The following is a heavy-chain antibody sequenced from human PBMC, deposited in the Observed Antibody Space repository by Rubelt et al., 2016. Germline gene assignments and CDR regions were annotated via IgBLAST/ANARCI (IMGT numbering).Heavy chain of an antibody. CDR1: GGSISSSSYY. Sequence: HLQLQESGPGLVKPSQTLSLTCTVSGGSISSSSYYWGWIRQPPGKGLEWIGSIYYSGSTSSNPSIRSRVTISVETSRNDVSLHWGLVTAPETAGYYCAIVSRQPVKAYSSGYTDFWGQGTLVTVSS. J-gene: IGHJ4*02. CDR2: IYYSGST. CDR3: AIVSRQPVKAYSSGYTDF. V-gene: IGHV4-39*07. D-gene: IGHD6-19*01.